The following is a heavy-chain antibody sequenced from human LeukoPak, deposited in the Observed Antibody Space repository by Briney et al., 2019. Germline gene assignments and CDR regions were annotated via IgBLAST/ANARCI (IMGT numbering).Heavy chain of an antibody. D-gene: IGHD3-22*01. CDR3: ARERFARDSSGAILDY. CDR1: GFTFSSYA. CDR2: ISYDGSNK. V-gene: IGHV3-30-3*01. J-gene: IGHJ4*02. Sequence: PGGSLRLSCAASGFTFSSYAMHWVRQAPGKGLGWVAVISYDGSNKYYADSVKGRFTISRDNSKNTLYLQMNSLRAEDTAVYYCARERFARDSSGAILDYWGQGTLVTVSS.